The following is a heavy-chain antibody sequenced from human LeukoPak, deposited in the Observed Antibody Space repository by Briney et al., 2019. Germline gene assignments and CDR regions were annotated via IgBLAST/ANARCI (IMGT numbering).Heavy chain of an antibody. CDR3: ASLSGIAVAGTSY. J-gene: IGHJ4*01. Sequence: PGGSLRLSCAASGFTFSSYEMNWVRQAPGKGLEWVSYISSSGSTIYYADSVKGRFTISRDNAKNSLYLQMNSLRAEDTAVYYCASLSGIAVAGTSYWGHGTLVTVSS. CDR2: ISSSGSTI. V-gene: IGHV3-48*03. D-gene: IGHD6-19*01. CDR1: GFTFSSYE.